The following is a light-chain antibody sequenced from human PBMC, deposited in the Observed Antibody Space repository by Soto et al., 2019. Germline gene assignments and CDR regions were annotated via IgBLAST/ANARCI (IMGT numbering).Light chain of an antibody. J-gene: IGLJ1*01. CDR1: SSDVGAYDY. CDR3: ASHTTTNTRV. CDR2: EVS. V-gene: IGLV2-14*03. Sequence: QSVLTQPASVSGSPGQSIAISCTGTSSDVGAYDYVSRYQQHPDRAPRLVIYEVSNRPSGVSNRFSGSKSVNTATLTISGLQAEDEADYYCASHTTTNTRVFGTGTKVTVL.